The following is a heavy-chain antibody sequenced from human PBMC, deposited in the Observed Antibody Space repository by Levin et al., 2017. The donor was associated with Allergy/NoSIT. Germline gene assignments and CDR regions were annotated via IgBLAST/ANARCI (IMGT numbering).Heavy chain of an antibody. D-gene: IGHD4-23*01. CDR2: TYYRSKWSH. J-gene: IGHJ4*02. CDR1: GDSVSSNSST. V-gene: IGHV6-1*01. Sequence: SETLSLTCAISGDSVSSNSSTWHWIRQSPSRGLEWLGRTYYRSKWSHDYAVSVKSRITINPDTSKNQFSLLLNSVTPEDTAVYYCARDRPGGFLFDYWGQGTLVTVSS. CDR3: ARDRPGGFLFDY.